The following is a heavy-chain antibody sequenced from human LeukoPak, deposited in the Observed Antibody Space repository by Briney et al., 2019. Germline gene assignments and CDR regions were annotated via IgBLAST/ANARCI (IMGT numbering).Heavy chain of an antibody. J-gene: IGHJ4*02. CDR3: AREGVHYGSGSYSYYFDY. V-gene: IGHV3-21*01. CDR1: GFTFSSYS. Sequence: GGSLRLSCAASGFTFSSYSMNWVRQAPGKGLEWVSSISSSSSYIYYADSVKGRFTISRDNAKNSLYLQMNSLRAENTAVYYCAREGVHYGSGSYSYYFDYWGQGTLVTVSS. D-gene: IGHD3-10*01. CDR2: ISSSSSYI.